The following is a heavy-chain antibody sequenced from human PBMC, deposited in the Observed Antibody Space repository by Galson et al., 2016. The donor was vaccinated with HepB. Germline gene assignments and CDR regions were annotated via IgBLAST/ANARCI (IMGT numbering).Heavy chain of an antibody. CDR3: ARRVSGYFNS. CDR2: IYYSGTT. CDR1: SGSISTGGYY. V-gene: IGHV4-31*03. D-gene: IGHD3-22*01. Sequence: LSLTCSVSSGSISTGGYYWSWLRQHPGKGLEWIGHIYYSGTTSYNSSLKSRLSISIDKSKNQFSMNLTSVNVADTAVYYCARRVSGYFNSWGQGTLVTVSS. J-gene: IGHJ5*02.